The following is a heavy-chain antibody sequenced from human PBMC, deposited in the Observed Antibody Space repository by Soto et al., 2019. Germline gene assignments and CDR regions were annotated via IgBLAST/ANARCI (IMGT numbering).Heavy chain of an antibody. CDR3: ASGSHVPHY. J-gene: IGHJ4*02. CDR1: GDSITSNSYF. CDR2: ISHSGST. D-gene: IGHD6-6*01. V-gene: IGHV4-39*07. Sequence: PSETLSPTCTVSGDSITSNSYFWAWIRQPPGKGLEWIGYISHSGSTYYNPSLKSRVTISVDRSKNQFSLKLSSVTAADTAVYYCASGSHVPHYWGQGTLVTVSS.